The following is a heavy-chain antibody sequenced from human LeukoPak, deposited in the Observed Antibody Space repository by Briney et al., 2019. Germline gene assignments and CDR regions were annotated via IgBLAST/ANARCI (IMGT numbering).Heavy chain of an antibody. J-gene: IGHJ4*02. CDR2: IDSDGRST. V-gene: IGHV3-74*01. D-gene: IGHD2-15*01. Sequence: GGSLRLSCAASGFTLSSYWMHWVRQAPGKGLVWVAHIDSDGRSTSYADSVKGRFTISRDNAKNTLYLQMNSLRAEGTAVYYCTRGSVVVGRFDYWGQGTLVTVSS. CDR1: GFTLSSYW. CDR3: TRGSVVVGRFDY.